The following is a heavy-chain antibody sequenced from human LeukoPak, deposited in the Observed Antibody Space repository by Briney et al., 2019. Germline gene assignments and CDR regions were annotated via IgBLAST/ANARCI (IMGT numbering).Heavy chain of an antibody. CDR1: GFTVSSNY. V-gene: IGHV3-53*01. CDR3: ARVSRGYSYGPPYYYYYMDV. CDR2: IYSGGST. J-gene: IGHJ6*03. Sequence: GGSLGLSCAASGFTVSSNYMSWVRQAPGKGLEWVSVIYSGGSTYYADSVKGRFTISRDNSKNTLYLQMNSLRAEDTAVYYCARVSRGYSYGPPYYYYYMDVWGKGTTVTISS. D-gene: IGHD5-18*01.